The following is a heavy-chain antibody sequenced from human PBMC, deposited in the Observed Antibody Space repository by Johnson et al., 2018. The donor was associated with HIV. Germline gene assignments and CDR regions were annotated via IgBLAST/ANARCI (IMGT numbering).Heavy chain of an antibody. CDR2: IYSGGST. D-gene: IGHD1-26*01. CDR1: GFSVSSNY. J-gene: IGHJ3*02. CDR3: ARVPEWIVGTDRVKDAFDI. Sequence: VQLVESGGGLIQPGGSLRLSCAVSGFSVSSNYMSWVRQAPGKGLEWVSVIYSGGSTYYADSVKGRFTISRDNSKNTLYLQMNSLRAEDTAVYYCARVPEWIVGTDRVKDAFDIWGQGTMVTVSS. V-gene: IGHV3-53*01.